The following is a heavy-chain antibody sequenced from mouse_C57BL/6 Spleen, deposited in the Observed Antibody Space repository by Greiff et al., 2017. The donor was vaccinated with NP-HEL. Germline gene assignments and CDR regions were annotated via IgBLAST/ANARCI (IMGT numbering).Heavy chain of an antibody. CDR2: ISNLAYSI. CDR1: GFTFSDYG. V-gene: IGHV5-15*01. CDR3: ARRRAVVGDYAMDY. J-gene: IGHJ4*01. D-gene: IGHD1-1*01. Sequence: EVHLVESGGGLVQPGGSLKLSCAASGFTFSDYGMAWVRQAPRKGPEWVAFISNLAYSIYYADTVTGRFTISRENAKNTLYLEMSSLRSEDTAMYYCARRRAVVGDYAMDYWGQGTSVTVSS.